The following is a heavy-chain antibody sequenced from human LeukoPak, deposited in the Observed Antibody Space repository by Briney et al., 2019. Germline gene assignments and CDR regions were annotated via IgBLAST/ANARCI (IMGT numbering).Heavy chain of an antibody. CDR1: GFTFDDYA. J-gene: IGHJ4*02. V-gene: IGHV3-9*01. CDR2: ISWNSGSI. D-gene: IGHD6-19*01. CDR3: AKVHVKWQWLVRGHYFDY. Sequence: PGGSLRLSCAASGFTFDDYAMHWVRQAPGKGLEWVSGISWNSGSIGYADSVKGRFTISRDNAKNSLYLQMNSLRAEDTALYYCAKVHVKWQWLVRGHYFDYWGQGTLVTVSS.